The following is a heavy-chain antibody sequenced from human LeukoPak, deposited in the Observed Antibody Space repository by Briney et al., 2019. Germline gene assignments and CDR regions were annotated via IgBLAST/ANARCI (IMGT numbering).Heavy chain of an antibody. V-gene: IGHV1-46*01. Sequence: ASVKVSCKASGYTFTSYYMHWVRQAPGQGLEWMGIINPSGGSTSYAQKFQGRVTMTRDTSTSTVYMELSSLRSEDTAVYYCARCGSIAAAIDAFDIWGQGTMVTVSS. CDR3: ARCGSIAAAIDAFDI. CDR1: GYTFTSYY. CDR2: INPSGGST. J-gene: IGHJ3*02. D-gene: IGHD6-13*01.